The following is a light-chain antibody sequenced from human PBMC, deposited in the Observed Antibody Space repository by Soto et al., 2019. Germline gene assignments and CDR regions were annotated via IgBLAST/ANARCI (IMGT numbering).Light chain of an antibody. CDR2: EVS. V-gene: IGLV2-14*01. Sequence: LTQPASVSGSPGQSITISCTGTSSDVGGYNYVSWYQQHPGKAPKLMIYEVSNRPSGVSNRFSGSKSGNTASLTISGLQAEDEAHYYCSSYTSSSTRVFGTGTKVTVL. CDR3: SSYTSSSTRV. CDR1: SSDVGGYNY. J-gene: IGLJ1*01.